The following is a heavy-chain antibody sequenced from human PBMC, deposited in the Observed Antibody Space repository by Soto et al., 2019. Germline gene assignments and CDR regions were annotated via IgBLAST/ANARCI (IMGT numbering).Heavy chain of an antibody. D-gene: IGHD3-3*01. CDR2: IIPIFGTA. Sequence: ASVKVSCKASGGTFSSYAISWVRQAPGQGLEWMGGIIPIFGTANYAQKFQGRVTITADESTSTAYMELSSLRSEDTAVYYCARSYDFWSGLDYWGQGTLVTVSS. CDR1: GGTFSSYA. J-gene: IGHJ4*02. V-gene: IGHV1-69*13. CDR3: ARSYDFWSGLDY.